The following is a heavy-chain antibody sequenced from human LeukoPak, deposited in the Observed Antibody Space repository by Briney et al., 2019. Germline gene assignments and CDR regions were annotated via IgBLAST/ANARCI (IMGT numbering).Heavy chain of an antibody. CDR1: GYTFTSYD. V-gene: IGHV1-8*03. CDR3: ARASSTNDAFDI. J-gene: IGHJ3*02. D-gene: IGHD6-13*01. Sequence: ASVKVSCKASGYTFTSYDINWVRQATGQGLEWMGWMNPNSGNTGYAQKFQGRVTITRNTSISTAYMELSSLRSEDTAVYYCARASSTNDAFDIWGQGTMVTVSS. CDR2: MNPNSGNT.